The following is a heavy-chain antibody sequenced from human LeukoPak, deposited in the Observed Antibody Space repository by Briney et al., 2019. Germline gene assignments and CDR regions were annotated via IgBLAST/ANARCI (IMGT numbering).Heavy chain of an antibody. V-gene: IGHV4-59*01. J-gene: IGHJ3*02. CDR3: TRGGDDWYAFDI. D-gene: IGHD3-9*01. Sequence: RSSETLSLTCTVSGGSISYYYWSWIRQPPGKGLEWVGYIYYSGSTKYNPSLRSRVTISVDTSKNQFSLKLSSVTAADTAVYYCTRGGDDWYAFDIWGQGRMVTVSS. CDR2: IYYSGST. CDR1: GGSISYYY.